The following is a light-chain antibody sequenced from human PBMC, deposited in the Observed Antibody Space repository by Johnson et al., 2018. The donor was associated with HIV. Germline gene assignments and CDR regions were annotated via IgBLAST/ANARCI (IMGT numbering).Light chain of an antibody. J-gene: IGLJ1*01. Sequence: QPVLTQPPSVSAAPGQKVTIPCSGSSSNIGKNSVSWYQQLPGTAPKLLIYDNNKRPSGIPDRFSGSKSGTSATLGITGLQTGDEADYYCGTWHSALSGGGVFGTGTRVTVL. CDR3: GTWHSALSGGGV. CDR2: DNN. V-gene: IGLV1-51*01. CDR1: SSNIGKNS.